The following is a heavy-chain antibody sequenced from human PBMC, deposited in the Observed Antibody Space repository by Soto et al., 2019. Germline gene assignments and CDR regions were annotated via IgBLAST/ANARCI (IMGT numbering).Heavy chain of an antibody. J-gene: IGHJ6*02. V-gene: IGHV1-2*04. Sequence: QVQLVQSGAEVKKPGASVKVSCMASGYSFSDYHIYWVRQAPGQGLEWLGRINPKSGGTSTAQKFQGWVTKTSDTSISTAYMELTRLKSDDTAVYFCARGHSTDCSNGVCSFFYNHEMDVWGQGTTVTVSS. CDR3: ARGHSTDCSNGVCSFFYNHEMDV. CDR2: INPKSGGT. D-gene: IGHD2-8*01. CDR1: GYSFSDYH.